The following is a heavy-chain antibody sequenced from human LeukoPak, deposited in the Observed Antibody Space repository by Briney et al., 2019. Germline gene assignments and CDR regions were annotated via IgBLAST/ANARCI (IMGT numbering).Heavy chain of an antibody. CDR2: INPNSGGT. J-gene: IGHJ4*02. CDR1: GYTFTGYY. CDR3: ARWSYDSSGYDSIRLDY. V-gene: IGHV1-2*02. D-gene: IGHD3-22*01. Sequence: GASVKVSCKASGYTFTGYYMHWVRQAPGQGLEWMGWINPNSGGTNYAQKFQGRVTMTRDTSISTAYMELSRLRSDDTAVYYCARWSYDSSGYDSIRLDYWGQGTLVTVSS.